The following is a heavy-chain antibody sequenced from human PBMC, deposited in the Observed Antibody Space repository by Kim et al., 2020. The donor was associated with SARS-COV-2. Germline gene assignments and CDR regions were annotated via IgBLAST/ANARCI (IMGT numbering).Heavy chain of an antibody. CDR1: GFTFSSFA. D-gene: IGHD2-2*03. CDR2: ISESGGRT. Sequence: GGSLRLSCAASGFTFSSFAMSWVRQAPGKGLEWVSSISESGGRTHYADSVKGRLTISRDNSKNTLYLQMNSPRAEDSAIYYCAKDFGYCSSSICYPPYGMDVWRQGTTVTVSS. V-gene: IGHV3-23*01. J-gene: IGHJ6*02. CDR3: AKDFGYCSSSICYPPYGMDV.